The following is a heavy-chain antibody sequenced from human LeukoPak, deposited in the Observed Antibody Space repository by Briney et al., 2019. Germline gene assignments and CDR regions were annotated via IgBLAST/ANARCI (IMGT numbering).Heavy chain of an antibody. CDR3: ARDRTWWD. CDR2: IYSGGST. Sequence: SGGSLRLSCAASGFTVSSNYMNWVRQAPGKGLEWVSVIYSGGSTYYADSVKGRFTISRDNSKNTVYLQMNSLRAEDTAVYYCARDRTWWDWGQGTLVTVSS. CDR1: GFTVSSNY. J-gene: IGHJ4*02. V-gene: IGHV3-66*01. D-gene: IGHD2-8*02.